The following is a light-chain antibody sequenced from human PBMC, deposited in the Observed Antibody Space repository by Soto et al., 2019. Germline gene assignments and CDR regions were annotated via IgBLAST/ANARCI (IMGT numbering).Light chain of an antibody. CDR1: SSDVGGDNY. J-gene: IGLJ1*01. CDR2: EVS. CDR3: TPYAGSTFYV. V-gene: IGLV2-8*01. Sequence: QSALTQPPSASGSPGQSVTISCTGTSSDVGGDNYVSWFQQHPGKAPKLMIYEVSKRPSGVPDRFSGSQSGNTASLTVSGLQAEDEAAYYCTPYAGSTFYVFGTGTKLTVL.